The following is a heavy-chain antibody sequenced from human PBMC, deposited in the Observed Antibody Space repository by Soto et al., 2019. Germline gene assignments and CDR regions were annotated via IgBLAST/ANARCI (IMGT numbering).Heavy chain of an antibody. V-gene: IGHV3-23*01. D-gene: IGHD1-26*01. CDR3: GKVGATSPDY. J-gene: IGHJ4*02. Sequence: LRLSCAAAGFPFSSYAISWVRQAPGKGLEWVSAISGSGGSTYYADSVKGRFTISRDNSKNTLYLQMNSLRAEDTAVYYCGKVGATSPDYWGQGTLVTVSS. CDR2: ISGSGGST. CDR1: GFPFSSYA.